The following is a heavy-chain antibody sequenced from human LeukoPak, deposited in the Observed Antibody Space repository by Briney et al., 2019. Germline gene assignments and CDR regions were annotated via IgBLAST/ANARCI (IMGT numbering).Heavy chain of an antibody. Sequence: SENLSLTCAVYGGSFSGYYWSWIRQPPGKGLEWIGEINHSGNTNYNPSLKSRVIISVDASKNDFSLKLSSVTVADTAVYYCASYSGNPLYFDYWAREPWSPSPQ. V-gene: IGHV4-34*01. D-gene: IGHD4-23*01. CDR1: GGSFSGYY. J-gene: IGHJ4*02. CDR2: INHSGNT. CDR3: ASYSGNPLYFDY.